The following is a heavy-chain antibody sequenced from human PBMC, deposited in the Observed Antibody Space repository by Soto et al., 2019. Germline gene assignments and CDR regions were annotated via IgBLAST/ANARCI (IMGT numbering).Heavy chain of an antibody. CDR2: IKQDGSEK. V-gene: IGHV3-7*01. CDR1: GFTFSSYW. CDR3: ARDPVGTTGSDAFDI. D-gene: IGHD4-17*01. J-gene: IGHJ3*02. Sequence: PVGSLRLSCAASGFTFSSYWMSWVRQAPGKGLEWVANIKQDGSEKYYVDSVKGRFTISRDNAKNSLYLQMNSLRAEDTAVYYCARDPVGTTGSDAFDIWGQGTMVTVSS.